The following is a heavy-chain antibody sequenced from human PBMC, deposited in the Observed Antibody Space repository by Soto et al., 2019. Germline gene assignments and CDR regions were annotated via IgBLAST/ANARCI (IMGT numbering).Heavy chain of an antibody. CDR3: ASAAGLAARLS. Sequence: QVQLQESGPGLVKPSQTLSLTCTVSGGSISSGDYYWSWIRQPPGKGLEWIGYIYYSGSTYYNPSLKSXVPIAXXTSKNQFSLTLRSVTAADTAVYYCASAAGLAARLSWGQGTLVTVSS. J-gene: IGHJ5*02. CDR1: GGSISSGDYY. D-gene: IGHD6-6*01. CDR2: IYYSGST. V-gene: IGHV4-30-4*01.